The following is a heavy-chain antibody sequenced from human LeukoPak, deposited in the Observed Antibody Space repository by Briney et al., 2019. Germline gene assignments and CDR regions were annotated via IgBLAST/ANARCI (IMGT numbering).Heavy chain of an antibody. CDR3: ARDVVVVPAAIHYGMDV. J-gene: IGHJ6*02. V-gene: IGHV4-34*01. Sequence: SETLSLTCSVYGGSFSDYFWGWIRQPPGKGLEWIGEINHSGRTYYNPSLKSRVTISVDTSKNQFSLNLSSVTAADTAVYYCARDVVVVPAAIHYGMDVWGQGTTVTVSS. CDR2: INHSGRT. D-gene: IGHD2-2*01. CDR1: GGSFSDYF.